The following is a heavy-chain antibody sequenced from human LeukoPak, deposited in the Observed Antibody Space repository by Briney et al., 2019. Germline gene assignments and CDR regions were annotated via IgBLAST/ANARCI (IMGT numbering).Heavy chain of an antibody. CDR3: AKGPFLRGYSYGQTYFDY. CDR2: ISYDGSNK. D-gene: IGHD5-18*01. Sequence: GGSLRLSCAASGFTFSSYGMHWVRQAPGKGLEWVAVISYDGSNKYYADSVKGRFTISRDNSKNTLYLQMNSLRAEDTAVYYCAKGPFLRGYSYGQTYFDYWGQGTLVTVSS. J-gene: IGHJ4*02. CDR1: GFTFSSYG. V-gene: IGHV3-30*18.